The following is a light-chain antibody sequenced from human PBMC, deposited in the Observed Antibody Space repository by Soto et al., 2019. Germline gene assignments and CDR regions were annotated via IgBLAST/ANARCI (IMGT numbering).Light chain of an antibody. CDR1: SSDVGGYSY. Sequence: QSALTQPASVSGSTGQSIAISCTGTSSDVGGYSYVSWYQQQPGKAPNLVISDVRNRPSGVSDRFSGSKSGNTASLTISGLQTEYEAEYYCASYTTSSTSVFGAGTKLTVL. CDR3: ASYTTSSTSV. J-gene: IGLJ1*01. V-gene: IGLV2-14*01. CDR2: DVR.